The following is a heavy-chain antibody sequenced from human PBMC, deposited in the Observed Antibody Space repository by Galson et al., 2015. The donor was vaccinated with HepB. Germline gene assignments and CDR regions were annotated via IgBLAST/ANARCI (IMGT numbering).Heavy chain of an antibody. CDR3: AYGMDV. V-gene: IGHV3-48*04. J-gene: IGHJ6*02. CDR1: GFTFSRFP. Sequence: SLRLSCAASGFTFSRFPMNWARQAPGKGLEWVSYISSDGSRTHYADSVKVRFTISRDNAKDSLYLQMNSLRAEDTAVYYCAYGMDVWGQGTTVTVSS. CDR2: ISSDGSRT. D-gene: IGHD3-10*01.